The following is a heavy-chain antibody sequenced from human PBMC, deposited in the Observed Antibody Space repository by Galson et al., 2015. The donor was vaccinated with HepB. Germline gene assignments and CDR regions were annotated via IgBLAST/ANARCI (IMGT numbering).Heavy chain of an antibody. CDR1: GYTFTSYG. D-gene: IGHD6-13*01. CDR3: ARDQSLTVAAAGTLDY. V-gene: IGHV1-18*04. Sequence: SVKVSCKASGYTFTSYGISWVRQAPGQGLEWMGWISAYNGNTNYAQKLQGRVTMTTDTSTSTAYMELRSLRSDGTAVYYCARDQSLTVAAAGTLDYWGQGTLVTVSS. CDR2: ISAYNGNT. J-gene: IGHJ4*02.